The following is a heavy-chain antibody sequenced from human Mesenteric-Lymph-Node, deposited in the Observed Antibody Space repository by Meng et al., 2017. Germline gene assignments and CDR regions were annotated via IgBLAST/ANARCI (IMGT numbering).Heavy chain of an antibody. D-gene: IGHD4-17*01. Sequence: GPGLVTLSPALSLTCTVYGGSRSRVHYSSSWVRESPGKGLEWMGYNYYSGSTYYNPSLKSRVTISVDTSKNQFSLKLSSVSAADTAVYYCARGPTTYFDYWGQGTLVTVSS. CDR1: GGSRSRVHYS. V-gene: IGHV4-30-4*01. J-gene: IGHJ4*02. CDR3: ARGPTTYFDY. CDR2: NYYSGST.